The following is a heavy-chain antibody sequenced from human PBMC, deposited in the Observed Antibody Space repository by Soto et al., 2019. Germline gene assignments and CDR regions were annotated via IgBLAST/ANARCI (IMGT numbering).Heavy chain of an antibody. V-gene: IGHV1-3*01. J-gene: IGHJ6*02. D-gene: IGHD3-3*01. CDR1: GYTFTSYA. Sequence: WASVKVSCKASGYTFTSYAMHWVRQAPGQRLEWMGWINAGNGNTKYSQKFQGRVTITRDTSASTAYMELSSLRSEDTAVYYCARDVRITIFGWENRDYYYYGMDVWGQGTTVTVSS. CDR3: ARDVRITIFGWENRDYYYYGMDV. CDR2: INAGNGNT.